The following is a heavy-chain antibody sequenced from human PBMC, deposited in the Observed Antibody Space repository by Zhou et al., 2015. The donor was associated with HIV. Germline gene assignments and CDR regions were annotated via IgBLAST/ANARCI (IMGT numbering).Heavy chain of an antibody. J-gene: IGHJ4*02. CDR3: ARAPIGHYYGSGSYYNYFDY. V-gene: IGHV1-69*01. Sequence: QVQLVQSGAEVKKPGSSVKVSCKASGGTFSSYAISWVRQAPGQGLEWMGGIIPIFGTANYAQKFQGRVTITADESTSTAYMELSSLRSEDTAVYYCARAPIGHYYGSGSYYNYFDYWGQGTLVTVSS. D-gene: IGHD3-10*01. CDR1: GGTFSSYA. CDR2: IIPIFGTA.